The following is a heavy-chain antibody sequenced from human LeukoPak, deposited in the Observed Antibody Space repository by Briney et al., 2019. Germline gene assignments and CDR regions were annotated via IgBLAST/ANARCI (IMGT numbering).Heavy chain of an antibody. Sequence: PGGSLRLSCAASGFTFSSYEMNWVRQGPGKGLEWVSYISSSGSTIYYADSVKGRFTISRDNAKNSLYLQMNSLRAEDTAVYYCARQGCSGGSCYSANDAFDNWGQGTMVTVSS. CDR1: GFTFSSYE. CDR2: ISSSGSTI. J-gene: IGHJ3*02. V-gene: IGHV3-48*03. D-gene: IGHD2-15*01. CDR3: ARQGCSGGSCYSANDAFDN.